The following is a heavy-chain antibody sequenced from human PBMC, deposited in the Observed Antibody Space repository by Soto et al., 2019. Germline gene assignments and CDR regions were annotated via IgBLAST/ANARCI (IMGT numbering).Heavy chain of an antibody. J-gene: IGHJ6*02. CDR2: INPNSGGT. D-gene: IGHD2-2*01. CDR3: ARGPYQLPTNYYYYYGMDV. Sequence: SLKVSCKASGYTFAGYYMHLVLHAPLPVLEWMGWINPNSGGTNYAQKFQGRVTMTRNTSISTAYMELSSLRSEDTAVYYCARGPYQLPTNYYYYYGMDVWGQGTTVTVSS. CDR1: GYTFAGYY. V-gene: IGHV1-2*02.